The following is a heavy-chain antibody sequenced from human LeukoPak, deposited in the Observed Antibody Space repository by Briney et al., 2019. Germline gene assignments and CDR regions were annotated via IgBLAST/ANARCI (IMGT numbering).Heavy chain of an antibody. V-gene: IGHV3-33*01. J-gene: IGHJ4*02. Sequence: GGSLRLACAASGFTFSSYGMHWVRQAPGKGLEWVAVIWYDGSEKYYADSVKGRFSISRDNSKNTLYLQMDSLRAEDTAVYYCARFSGWRIGAAENLDYWGQGTLVTVS. D-gene: IGHD6-13*01. CDR1: GFTFSSYG. CDR3: ARFSGWRIGAAENLDY. CDR2: IWYDGSEK.